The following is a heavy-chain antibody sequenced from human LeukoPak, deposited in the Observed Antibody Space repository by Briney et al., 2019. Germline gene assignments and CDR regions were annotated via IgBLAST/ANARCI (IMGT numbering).Heavy chain of an antibody. D-gene: IGHD6-19*01. J-gene: IGHJ5*02. Sequence: SETLSLTCTVSGGSISSYYWSWIRQPAGKGLEWIGRIYTSGSTNYNPSLKSRVTISVDTSKNQFSLKLSSVTAADTAVYYCARALDSSGWYFDRWFDPWGQGTLVTVSS. V-gene: IGHV4-4*07. CDR3: ARALDSSGWYFDRWFDP. CDR1: GGSISSYY. CDR2: IYTSGST.